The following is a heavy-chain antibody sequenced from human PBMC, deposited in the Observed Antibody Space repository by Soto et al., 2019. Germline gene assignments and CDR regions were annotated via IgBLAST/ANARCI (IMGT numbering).Heavy chain of an antibody. D-gene: IGHD5-18*01. CDR3: ARMESFGSLNWFDP. V-gene: IGHV1-8*02. Sequence: ASVKVSCKTSGYTFTNNDVSWVRQATGQGLEWMGWMNPGSGDTGYAQKFQGRVTMTRDISIATAYMELNSLTSEDTAIYYCARMESFGSLNWFDPWGQGTLVTVS. CDR1: GYTFTNND. J-gene: IGHJ5*02. CDR2: MNPGSGDT.